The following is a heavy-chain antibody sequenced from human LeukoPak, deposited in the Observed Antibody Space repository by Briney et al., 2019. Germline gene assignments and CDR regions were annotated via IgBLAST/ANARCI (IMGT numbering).Heavy chain of an antibody. CDR2: LSGSGSTT. V-gene: IGHV3-23*01. Sequence: GGSLRLSCAASGFAFSTYGMSWVRQAPGKGLEWVSALSGSGSTTYYADSVKGRFTISRDNSRNTQYLQMNSLRAEDTAVYYCAKDLRWGFDYWGQGTLVTVSS. CDR3: AKDLRWGFDY. J-gene: IGHJ4*02. CDR1: GFAFSTYG. D-gene: IGHD5-24*01.